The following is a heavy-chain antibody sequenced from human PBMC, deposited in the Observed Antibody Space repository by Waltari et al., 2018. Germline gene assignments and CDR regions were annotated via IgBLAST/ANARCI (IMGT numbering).Heavy chain of an antibody. CDR1: GGSISSGSYY. V-gene: IGHV4-61*02. D-gene: IGHD3-10*01. CDR3: ARQGLKHYYGSGSYYNPAPFDY. J-gene: IGHJ4*02. CDR2: IYTSGST. Sequence: QVQLQESGPGLVKPSQTLSLTCTVSGGSISSGSYYWSWIRQPAGKGLEWIGRIYTSGSTNYNPSLKSRVTISVDTSKNQFSLKRSSVTAADTAVYYCARQGLKHYYGSGSYYNPAPFDYWGQGTLVTVSS.